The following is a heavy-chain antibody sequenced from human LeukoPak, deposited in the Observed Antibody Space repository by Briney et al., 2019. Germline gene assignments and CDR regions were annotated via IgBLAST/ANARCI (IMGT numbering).Heavy chain of an antibody. CDR2: IKQDGSEK. Sequence: PGGSLRLSCVGSGFTFSNYWMSWVRQAPGKGLEWVANIKQDGSEKYYVDSVKGRFTISRDNAKNSLYLQMNSLRAEDTAVYYCAREYSSSWGDIWGQGTMVTVSS. D-gene: IGHD6-13*01. CDR1: GFTFSNYW. CDR3: AREYSSSWGDI. V-gene: IGHV3-7*01. J-gene: IGHJ3*02.